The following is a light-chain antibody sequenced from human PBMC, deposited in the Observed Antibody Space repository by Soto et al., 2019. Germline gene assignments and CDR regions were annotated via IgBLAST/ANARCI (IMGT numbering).Light chain of an antibody. CDR2: GAS. CDR1: QSISSN. CDR3: QHYNSYSEA. V-gene: IGKV3-15*01. Sequence: IRMTQSPATLSVSLGERVTITCRASQSISSNLAWYQQKPGQAPKLLIYGASTRDTGIPSRFSGSASGTEFTLTISSLQSEDFATYYCQHYNSYSEAFGQGTKVDIK. J-gene: IGKJ1*01.